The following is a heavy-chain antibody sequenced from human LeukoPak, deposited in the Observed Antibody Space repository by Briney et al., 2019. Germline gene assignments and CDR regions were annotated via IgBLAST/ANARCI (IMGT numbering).Heavy chain of an antibody. J-gene: IGHJ6*03. CDR2: IRYDGSNK. D-gene: IGHD2-2*01. V-gene: IGHV3-30*02. Sequence: GGSLRLSCAASGFAFSSYGMHWVRQAPGKGLEWVAFIRYDGSNKYYADSVKGRFTISRDNSKNTLYLQMNSLRAEDTAVYYCAKEGGYQLLFSNYMDVWGKGTTVTVSS. CDR3: AKEGGYQLLFSNYMDV. CDR1: GFAFSSYG.